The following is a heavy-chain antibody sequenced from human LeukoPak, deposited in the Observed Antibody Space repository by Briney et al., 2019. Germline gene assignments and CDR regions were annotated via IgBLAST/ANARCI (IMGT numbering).Heavy chain of an antibody. CDR1: GFTFSSYG. V-gene: IGHV3-21*01. CDR2: ISSSSSYI. J-gene: IGHJ4*02. Sequence: PGGSLRLSCAASGFTFSSYGMNWVRQAPGKGLEWVSSISSSSSYIYYADSVKGRFTISRDNAKNSLYLQMNSLRAEDTAVYYCAREWSRFTPPDYWGQGTLVTVSS. CDR3: AREWSRFTPPDY. D-gene: IGHD2-8*01.